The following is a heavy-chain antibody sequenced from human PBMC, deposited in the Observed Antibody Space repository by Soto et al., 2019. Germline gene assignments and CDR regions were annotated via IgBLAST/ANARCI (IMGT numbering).Heavy chain of an antibody. J-gene: IGHJ4*02. V-gene: IGHV3-21*02. Sequence: VQLVQSGGGPVKPGGSLRLSCAASGFIFSDFQLNWVRQAPGRGLEWLSSITGTSAFTHYAASIEGRFTISRDNPNNLWLLQMDNLRPEDTAVYYCARDNLAFQGAFALWGQGTLFTVSS. D-gene: IGHD3-16*01. CDR1: GFIFSDFQ. CDR2: ITGTSAFT. CDR3: ARDNLAFQGAFAL.